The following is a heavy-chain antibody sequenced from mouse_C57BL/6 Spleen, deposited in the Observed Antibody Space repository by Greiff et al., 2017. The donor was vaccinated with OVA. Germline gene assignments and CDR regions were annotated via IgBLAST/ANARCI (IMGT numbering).Heavy chain of an antibody. V-gene: IGHV5-17*01. CDR1: GYTFSDYG. D-gene: IGHD1-1*01. J-gene: IGHJ2*01. Sequence: EVHLVESGGGLVKPGGSLKLSCAASGYTFSDYGMHWVRQAPEKGLEWVAYISSGSSTIYYADTVEGRFTISRDNAKHTLFLQMTSLRSEDTAMYYYAESYGSSPDHWGQGIPLTVSS. CDR2: ISSGSSTI. CDR3: AESYGSSPDH.